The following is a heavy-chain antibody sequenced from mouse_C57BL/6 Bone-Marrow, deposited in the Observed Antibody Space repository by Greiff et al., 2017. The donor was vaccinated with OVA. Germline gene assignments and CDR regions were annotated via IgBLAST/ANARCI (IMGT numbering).Heavy chain of an antibody. CDR1: GFTFSDYY. CDR3: ARLYYYGSIPWYVDV. D-gene: IGHD1-1*01. Sequence: EVQVVESGGGLVQPGGSLKLSCAASGFTFSDYYMYWVRQTPEKRLEWVAYISNGGGSTYYPDTVKGRFTISRDNAKNTLYLQMGRLKSEDTAMYYCARLYYYGSIPWYVDVWGTGTTVTVSS. V-gene: IGHV5-12*01. CDR2: ISNGGGST. J-gene: IGHJ1*03.